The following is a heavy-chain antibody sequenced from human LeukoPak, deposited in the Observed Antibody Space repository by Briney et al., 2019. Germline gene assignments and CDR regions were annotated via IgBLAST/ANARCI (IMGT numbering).Heavy chain of an antibody. V-gene: IGHV4-59*08. J-gene: IGHJ4*02. D-gene: IGHD5-24*01. CDR2: FHHSGST. CDR3: ARREGYNFDY. Sequence: PSETLSLTCTVSGGDISSYYWSWIRQPPGKGLEWIGSFHHSGSTPYNPSLNSRVSISVDTSKNQLSLKLSSVTAADTAVYYCARREGYNFDYWGQGTLVTVSS. CDR1: GGDISSYY.